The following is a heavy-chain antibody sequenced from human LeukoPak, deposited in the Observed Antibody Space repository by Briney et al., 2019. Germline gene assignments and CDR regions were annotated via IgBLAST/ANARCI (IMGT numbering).Heavy chain of an antibody. CDR1: GGSISSYY. V-gene: IGHV4-59*01. D-gene: IGHD5-18*01. Sequence: PSETLSLTCTVSGGSISSYYWNWIRQPPGKGLERIGYIYYSGSTNYNPSLKSRVTISVDTSKNQFSLTLSSVAAVDTAVYYCARVGYSFGLDSWGQGTLVTVSS. CDR3: ARVGYSFGLDS. CDR2: IYYSGST. J-gene: IGHJ4*02.